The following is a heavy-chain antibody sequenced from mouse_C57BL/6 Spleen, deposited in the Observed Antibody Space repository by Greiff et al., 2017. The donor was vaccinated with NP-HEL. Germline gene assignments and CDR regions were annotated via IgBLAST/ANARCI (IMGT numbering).Heavy chain of an antibody. Sequence: EVQLQQSGAELVRPGASVKLSCTASGFNIKDYYMHWVKQRPEQGLEWIGWIDPANGDTEYASKFQGKATITADNSSNTAYLQLSSLTSEDTAVYYCTTDGKIGMDYWGQGTSVTVSS. D-gene: IGHD2-1*01. CDR3: TTDGKIGMDY. CDR1: GFNIKDYY. V-gene: IGHV14-4*01. CDR2: IDPANGDT. J-gene: IGHJ4*01.